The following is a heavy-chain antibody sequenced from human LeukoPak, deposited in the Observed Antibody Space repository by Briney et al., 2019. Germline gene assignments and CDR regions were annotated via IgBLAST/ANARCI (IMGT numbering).Heavy chain of an antibody. CDR3: ARSDTAMVFDY. D-gene: IGHD5-18*01. V-gene: IGHV1-46*01. CDR2: INPSGGST. CDR1: GFTFSSYG. Sequence: GGSLRLSCAASGFTFSSYGMHWVRQAPGQGLEWMGIINPSGGSTSYAQKFQGRVTMTRDTSTSTVYMELSSLRSEDTAVYYCARSDTAMVFDYWGQGTLVTVSS. J-gene: IGHJ4*02.